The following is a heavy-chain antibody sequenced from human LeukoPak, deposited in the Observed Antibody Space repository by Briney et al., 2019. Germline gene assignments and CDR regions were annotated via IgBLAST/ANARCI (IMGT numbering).Heavy chain of an antibody. J-gene: IGHJ1*01. CDR1: GASISSGGYY. D-gene: IGHD2-2*01. CDR3: ARGPHCSSTSCYSEYFHH. CDR2: ISYSGSP. Sequence: SQTLSLTCTVSGASISSGGYYWSWIRQHPGKGLEWIGYISYSGSPYYNPSLKSRVTISVDTSRNQFSLKLSSVTAADTDVYYCARGPHCSSTSCYSEYFHHWGQGTLVTVSS. V-gene: IGHV4-31*03.